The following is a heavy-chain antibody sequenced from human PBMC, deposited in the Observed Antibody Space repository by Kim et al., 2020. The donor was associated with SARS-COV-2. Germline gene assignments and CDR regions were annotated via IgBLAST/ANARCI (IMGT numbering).Heavy chain of an antibody. D-gene: IGHD1-26*01. CDR2: ITGSGSST. CDR3: AKGILWSFYGSLDS. Sequence: GGSLRLSCAASGFTFSGYAMSWVRQAPGKGLEWVSTITGSGSSTYYADSVKGRFTISRDNSKNTLYLQMHSLRADDTAVYYCAKGILWSFYGSLDSWGQG. J-gene: IGHJ4*02. CDR1: GFTFSGYA. V-gene: IGHV3-23*01.